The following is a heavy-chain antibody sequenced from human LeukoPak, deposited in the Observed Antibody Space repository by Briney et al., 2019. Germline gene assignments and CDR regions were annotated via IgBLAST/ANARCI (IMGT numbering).Heavy chain of an antibody. J-gene: IGHJ4*02. D-gene: IGHD6-19*01. CDR3: ALRASSGWLSIDY. Sequence: PSETLSLTCAVYGGSFSGYYWSWIRQPPGKGLEWIWEINHSGSTNYNPSLKSRVTISVDTSKNQFSLKLSSVTAADTAVYYCALRASSGWLSIDYWGQGTLVTVSS. CDR2: INHSGST. V-gene: IGHV4-34*01. CDR1: GGSFSGYY.